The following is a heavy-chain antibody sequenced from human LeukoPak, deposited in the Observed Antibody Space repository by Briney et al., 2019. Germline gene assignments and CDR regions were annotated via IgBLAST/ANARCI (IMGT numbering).Heavy chain of an antibody. J-gene: IGHJ4*02. CDR3: ANNFDY. Sequence: PGGSLRLSCAASGFTFSNYGMQWVRQAPGKGLEWLAVIWHDGSNKYYADSVKGRFTISRDNSKNTLYLQMNSLRAEDTALYYCANNFDYWGQGTLVTVSS. CDR1: GFTFSNYG. V-gene: IGHV3-33*03. CDR2: IWHDGSNK.